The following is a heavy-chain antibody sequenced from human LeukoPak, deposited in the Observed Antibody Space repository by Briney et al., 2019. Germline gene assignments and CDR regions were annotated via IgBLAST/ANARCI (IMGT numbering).Heavy chain of an antibody. CDR2: IIPIFGTA. CDR3: ARTLAATGYYFDY. V-gene: IGHV1-69*05. Sequence: SVKVSCKASGGTFSSYAISWVRQAPGQGLEWMGGIIPIFGTANYAQKFQGRVTMTRDTSTSTVHMELSSLRSDDTAVYYCARTLAATGYYFDYWGQGSLITVSS. D-gene: IGHD6-13*01. CDR1: GGTFSSYA. J-gene: IGHJ4*02.